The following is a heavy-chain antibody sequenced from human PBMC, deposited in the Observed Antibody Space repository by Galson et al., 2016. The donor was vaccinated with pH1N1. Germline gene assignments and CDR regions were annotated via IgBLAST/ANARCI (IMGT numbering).Heavy chain of an antibody. J-gene: IGHJ4*02. CDR3: AKDSDYYGSGPLGY. CDR2: TSWNSGSI. V-gene: IGHV3-9*01. D-gene: IGHD3-10*01. Sequence: LRLSCAASGFTFDDYAMHWVRQAPGKGLEWVSRTSWNSGSIGYADSVKGRFTISRDNAKNSLYLQMNSLGAEDTALYYCAKDSDYYGSGPLGYWGQGTLVTVSS. CDR1: GFTFDDYA.